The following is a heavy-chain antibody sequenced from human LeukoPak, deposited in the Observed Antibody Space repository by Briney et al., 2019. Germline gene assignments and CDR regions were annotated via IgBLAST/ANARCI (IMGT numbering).Heavy chain of an antibody. D-gene: IGHD3-22*01. V-gene: IGHV4-59*01. CDR1: SGSITGYY. J-gene: IGHJ3*02. CDR3: ARTRLGGFYSGYNDASDI. CDR2: IYHTGST. Sequence: SETLSLTCTVSSGSITGYYWNWIRQPPGKGLEGIGYIYHTGSTKYNHSLKSRVTMSLDTSKNQFSLRLNSVTAADTAVYYCARTRLGGFYSGYNDASDIWGQGTVVTVSS.